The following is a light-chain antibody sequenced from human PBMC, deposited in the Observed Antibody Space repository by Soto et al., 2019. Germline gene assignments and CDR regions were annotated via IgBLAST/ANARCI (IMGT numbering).Light chain of an antibody. V-gene: IGKV1-6*02. Sequence: AIQMTQSPSSLSASVGDRVTMTCRASQGIRKDLAWYQQKPGKAPKLLIYATSSLQSGVPSRFSGSGSGRDFTLTISSLQPEDFATYYCLQDYNYPRTVGQGPKVDIK. J-gene: IGKJ1*01. CDR1: QGIRKD. CDR2: ATS. CDR3: LQDYNYPRT.